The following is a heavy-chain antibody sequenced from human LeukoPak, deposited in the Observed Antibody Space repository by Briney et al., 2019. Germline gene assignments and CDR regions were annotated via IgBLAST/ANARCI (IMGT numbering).Heavy chain of an antibody. D-gene: IGHD2-2*01. CDR2: INPSGGST. CDR3: AREPNIVVVPAAPHFDY. V-gene: IGHV1-46*01. Sequence: GASVKVSCKASGYTFTSYYMHWVRQAPGQGLEWMGIINPSGGSTSYAQKFQGRVTMTRDTSISTAYMELSRLRSDDTAVYYCAREPNIVVVPAAPHFDYWGQGTLVTVSS. J-gene: IGHJ4*02. CDR1: GYTFTSYY.